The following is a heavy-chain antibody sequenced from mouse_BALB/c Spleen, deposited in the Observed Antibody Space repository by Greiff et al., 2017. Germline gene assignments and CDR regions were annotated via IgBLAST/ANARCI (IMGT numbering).Heavy chain of an antibody. CDR1: GFNIKDYY. Sequence: EVQLQQSGAELVRPGALVKLSCKASGFNIKDYYMHWVKQRPEQGLEWIGWIDPENGNTIYDPKFQGKASITADTSSNTAYLQLSSLTSEDTAVYYCARDRGGPYFDVWGAGATVTVSS. J-gene: IGHJ1*01. CDR3: ARDRGGPYFDV. V-gene: IGHV14-1*02. CDR2: IDPENGNT.